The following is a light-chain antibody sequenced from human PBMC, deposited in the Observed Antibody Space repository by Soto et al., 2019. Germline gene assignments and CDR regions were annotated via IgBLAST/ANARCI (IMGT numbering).Light chain of an antibody. J-gene: IGKJ1*01. CDR2: QAS. V-gene: IGKV1-5*03. Sequence: DIQMTQSPSTLSGSVGDRVTITCRASQSTSSYSAWYQQKPGKAPKLLIYQASSLENGVPSSLSGSASGTDFRLTISRLPPDDSATYYCQQYSSHSTFGHGTKVDIK. CDR1: QSTSSY. CDR3: QQYSSHST.